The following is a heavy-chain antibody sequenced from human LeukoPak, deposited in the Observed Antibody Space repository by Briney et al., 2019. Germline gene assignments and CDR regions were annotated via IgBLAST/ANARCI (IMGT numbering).Heavy chain of an antibody. V-gene: IGHV1-69*13. Sequence: SVKVSCKASGGTFSSYAISWVRQAPGQGLEWMGGIIPIFGTANYAQKFQGRVTITADESTSTAYMELSSLRSEDTAVYYCASVGVGATTFYFDYWGQGTLVTVSS. CDR2: IIPIFGTA. J-gene: IGHJ4*02. CDR3: ASVGVGATTFYFDY. CDR1: GGTFSSYA. D-gene: IGHD1-26*01.